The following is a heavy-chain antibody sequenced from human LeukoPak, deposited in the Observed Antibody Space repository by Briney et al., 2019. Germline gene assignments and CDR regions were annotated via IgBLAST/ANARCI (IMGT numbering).Heavy chain of an antibody. Sequence: GGSLRLSCAASGFTFSSYAMSWVRQAPGKGLEWISAISGSGGSTYYADSVKGRFTISRDNSKNTLYLQMNSLRAEDTAVYYCAKRLVATIHGYYYYGMDVWGQGTTVTVSS. J-gene: IGHJ6*02. V-gene: IGHV3-23*01. CDR3: AKRLVATIHGYYYYGMDV. D-gene: IGHD5-12*01. CDR2: ISGSGGST. CDR1: GFTFSSYA.